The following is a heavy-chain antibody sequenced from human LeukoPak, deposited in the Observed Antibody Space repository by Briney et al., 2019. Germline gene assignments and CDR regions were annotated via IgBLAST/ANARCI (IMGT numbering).Heavy chain of an antibody. J-gene: IGHJ3*02. D-gene: IGHD2-2*01. CDR3: ARLGYCSSTSCPNDAFDI. Sequence: TSETLSLTCAVYGGSFSGYYWSWIRQPPGKGLGWIGEINHSGSTNYNPSLKSRVTISVDTSKNQFSLKLSSVTAADTAVYYCARLGYCSSTSCPNDAFDIWGQGTMVTVSS. CDR2: INHSGST. CDR1: GGSFSGYY. V-gene: IGHV4-34*01.